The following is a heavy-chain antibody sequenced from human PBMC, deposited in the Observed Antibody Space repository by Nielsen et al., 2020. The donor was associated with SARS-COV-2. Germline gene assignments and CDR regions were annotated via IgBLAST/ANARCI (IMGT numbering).Heavy chain of an antibody. D-gene: IGHD6-19*01. CDR3: ARDWSVAGHFDS. CDR2: ISSTGTYT. Sequence: GESLKISCAASGFIFGDSYMSWIRQAPGKGLEWISYISSTGTYTNYVDSVKGRFTISRDNAKRSLYLQMNRLRAEDTAVYYCARDWSVAGHFDSWGQGTLVTVSS. J-gene: IGHJ4*02. V-gene: IGHV3-11*05. CDR1: GFIFGDSY.